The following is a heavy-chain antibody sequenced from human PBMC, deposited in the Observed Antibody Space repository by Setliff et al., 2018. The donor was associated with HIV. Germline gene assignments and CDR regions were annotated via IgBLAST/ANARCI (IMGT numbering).Heavy chain of an antibody. CDR1: GGSFSGYY. CDR2: INHSGST. V-gene: IGHV4-34*01. CDR3: ARQVGEGKWYLDS. J-gene: IGHJ4*01. D-gene: IGHD1-26*01. Sequence: PSETLSLTCAVYGGSFSGYYWSWIRQPPGKGLEWIGEINHSGSTNYNPSLKSRLTISVDTSKNQFSLKLNSVTAADTAIYYCARQVGEGKWYLDSWGHGTLVTVSS.